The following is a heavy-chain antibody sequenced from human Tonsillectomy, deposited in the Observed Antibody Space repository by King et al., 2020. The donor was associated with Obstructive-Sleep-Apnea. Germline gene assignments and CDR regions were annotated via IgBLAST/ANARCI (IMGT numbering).Heavy chain of an antibody. CDR2: IYYSGST. CDR1: GGSISSSSYY. D-gene: IGHD4-17*01. CDR3: ARQGAVTTWGDAFDI. V-gene: IGHV4-39*01. Sequence: PLQESGPGLVKPSETLSLTCTVSGGSISSSSYYWGWIRQPPGKGLEWIGSIYYSGSTYYNPSLKSRVTISVDTSKNQFSLKLSSVTAADTAVYYCARQGAVTTWGDAFDIWGQGTMVTVSS. J-gene: IGHJ3*02.